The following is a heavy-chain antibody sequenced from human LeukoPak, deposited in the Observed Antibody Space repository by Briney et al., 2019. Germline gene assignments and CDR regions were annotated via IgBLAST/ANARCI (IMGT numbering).Heavy chain of an antibody. D-gene: IGHD6-19*01. CDR2: ISYDGSNK. V-gene: IGHV3-30*18. J-gene: IGHJ4*02. CDR3: AKVRWDNSGWYYLDY. CDR1: GFTFSSYG. Sequence: PGGSLTLSCAASGFTFSSYGMHWVRQAPGKGLEWVAVISYDGSNKYYTDSVKGRFTISRDNSKSTLYLQMNSLRAEDTAVYYCAKVRWDNSGWYYLDYWGQGTLVTVSS.